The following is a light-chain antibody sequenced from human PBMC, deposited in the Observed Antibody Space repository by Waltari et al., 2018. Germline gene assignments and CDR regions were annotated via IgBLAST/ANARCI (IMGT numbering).Light chain of an antibody. CDR3: QQFFTLPS. V-gene: IGKV4-1*01. Sequence: DIEVTQSPDSLAVSLRERATLNCKSSQSVFYRSTNKNYLAWYQQKPGQPPKLLIYWASNRESGVPDRFSGSGSGTDFTLTINSLQAEDVAVYYCQQFFTLPSFGPGTKVDIK. CDR2: WAS. J-gene: IGKJ3*01. CDR1: QSVFYRSTNKNY.